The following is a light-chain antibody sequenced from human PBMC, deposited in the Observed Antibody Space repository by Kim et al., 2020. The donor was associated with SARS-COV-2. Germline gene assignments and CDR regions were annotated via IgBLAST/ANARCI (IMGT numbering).Light chain of an antibody. Sequence: QSALTQPASVSGSPGQSITISCTGTSSDVGSYNLVSWYQQHPGKAPQLMIYEGSKRPSGVSNRFSGSKSGNTASLTIAGLQAEDEADYYCCSYAGSSTDVFGAGTKVTVL. V-gene: IGLV2-23*01. J-gene: IGLJ1*01. CDR1: SSDVGSYNL. CDR3: CSYAGSSTDV. CDR2: EGS.